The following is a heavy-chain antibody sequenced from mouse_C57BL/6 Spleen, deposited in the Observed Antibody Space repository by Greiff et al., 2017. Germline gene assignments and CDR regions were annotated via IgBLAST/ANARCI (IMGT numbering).Heavy chain of an antibody. CDR1: AYTFTSYW. V-gene: IGHV1-74*01. J-gene: IGHJ4*01. D-gene: IGHD2-3*01. CDR2: IHLSDSEP. CDR3: AIGDGSNAMDY. Sequence: QVKLQQPGADLVNPGASVKVSCKASAYTFTSYWLPWVKQRPGQGLEWIGRIHLSDSEPNFNQKFKGMATLTDDKSTSTAYMHLSSLTSENSAVYYCAIGDGSNAMDYWGQGTSVTVSS.